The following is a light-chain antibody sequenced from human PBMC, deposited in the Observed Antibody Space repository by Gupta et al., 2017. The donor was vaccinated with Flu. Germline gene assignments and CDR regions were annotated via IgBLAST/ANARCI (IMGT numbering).Light chain of an antibody. Sequence: DIVMTQSQYSLAVSLGERATINCKSSQGGLYSYNNKHCLDWYQQKPGQPPKLLIYWASNRDSGVADRFSGGGCAKDFTHPTRGQQDEGVAVYYPHQNYSTVPFGHGTKVDIK. V-gene: IGKV4-1*01. J-gene: IGKJ3*01. CDR1: QGGLYSYNNKHC. CDR2: WAS. CDR3: HQNYSTVP.